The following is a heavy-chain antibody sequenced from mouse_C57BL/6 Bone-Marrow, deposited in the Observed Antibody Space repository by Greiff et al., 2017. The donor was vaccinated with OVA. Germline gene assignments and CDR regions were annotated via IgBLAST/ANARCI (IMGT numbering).Heavy chain of an antibody. V-gene: IGHV6-6*01. CDR1: GFTFSDAW. Sequence: EVQRVESGGGLVQPGGSMKLSCAASGFTFSDAWMDWVRQSPEKGLEWVAEIRNKANNHATYYAESVKGRFTISRDDSKSSVYLQMNSLRAEDTGIYYCTRPLYYGSSSWFAYWGQGTLVTVSA. D-gene: IGHD1-1*01. CDR3: TRPLYYGSSSWFAY. J-gene: IGHJ3*01. CDR2: IRNKANNHAT.